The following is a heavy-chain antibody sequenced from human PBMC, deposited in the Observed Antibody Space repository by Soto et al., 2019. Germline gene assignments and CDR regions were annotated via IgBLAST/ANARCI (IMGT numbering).Heavy chain of an antibody. CDR3: AKVEYCTNGVCFYYYYYGMDV. V-gene: IGHV3-23*01. Sequence: GSLRLSCAASGFTFSSYALSWVRQAPGKGLEWVSAISGSGGSTYYADSVKGRSTISRDNSKNTLYLQMNSLRAEDTAVYYCAKVEYCTNGVCFYYYYYGMDVWGQGTTVTVYS. CDR2: ISGSGGST. CDR1: GFTFSSYA. D-gene: IGHD2-8*01. J-gene: IGHJ6*02.